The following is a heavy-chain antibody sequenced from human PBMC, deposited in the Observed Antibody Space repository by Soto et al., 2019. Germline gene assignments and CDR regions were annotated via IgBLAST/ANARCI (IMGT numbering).Heavy chain of an antibody. CDR1: GGSFSGYY. V-gene: IGHV4-34*01. D-gene: IGHD3-10*01. CDR3: ARGYYYGSGPNDY. CDR2: INHSGST. J-gene: IGHJ4*02. Sequence: SETLSLTCAVYGGSFSGYYWSWIRQPPGKGLEWIGEINHSGSTNYNPSLKSRVTISVDTSKNQFSLKLSSVTAADTAVYYCARGYYYGSGPNDYWVQGTLVTVSS.